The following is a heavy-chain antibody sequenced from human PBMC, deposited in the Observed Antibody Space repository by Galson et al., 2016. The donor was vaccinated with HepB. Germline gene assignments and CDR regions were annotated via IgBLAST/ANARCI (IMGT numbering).Heavy chain of an antibody. J-gene: IGHJ3*02. D-gene: IGHD3-9*01. Sequence: SLRLSCAGSGFIFSYAWMTWVRPAPGKGLEWVGRVTSRADGGTTDYAAPVKGRFTISRDDSKNTLFLHMNSLKTEDTAVYYCATVRRFFDWMFLGATFDIWGQGTLVTVSS. V-gene: IGHV3-15*05. CDR1: GFIFSYAW. CDR2: VTSRADGGTT. CDR3: ATVRRFFDWMFLGATFDI.